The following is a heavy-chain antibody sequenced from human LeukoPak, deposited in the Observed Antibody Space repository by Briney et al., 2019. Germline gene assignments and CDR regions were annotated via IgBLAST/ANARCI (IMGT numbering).Heavy chain of an antibody. J-gene: IGHJ4*02. CDR2: ISGSGGST. CDR3: AKDLRRYYNY. Sequence: HTVGSRRLSCAASGVTFSSYAVSWVRQAPGKGLEWVSAISGSGGSTYYADSVKGRFTISRDNSKNTLYLQMNSLRAEDTAVYYCAKDLRRYYNYWGQGTLVTVSS. CDR1: GVTFSSYA. V-gene: IGHV3-23*01.